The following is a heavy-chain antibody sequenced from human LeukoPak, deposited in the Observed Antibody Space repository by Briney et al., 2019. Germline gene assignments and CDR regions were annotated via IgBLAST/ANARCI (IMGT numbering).Heavy chain of an antibody. CDR3: ARPITIVAVGNAFDI. CDR1: GGSFSGYY. CDR2: INHSGST. V-gene: IGHV4-34*01. D-gene: IGHD6-13*01. J-gene: IGHJ3*02. Sequence: PSETLSLTCAVYGGSFSGYYWTWIRQPPGKGLEWIGEINHSGSTNYNPSLKSRVTISVDTSKNQFSLKLRSVTAADTAVYYCARPITIVAVGNAFDIWGQGTMVTVSS.